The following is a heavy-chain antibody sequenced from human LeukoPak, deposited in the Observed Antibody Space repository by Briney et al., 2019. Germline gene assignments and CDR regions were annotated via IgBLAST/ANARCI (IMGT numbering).Heavy chain of an antibody. V-gene: IGHV3-21*01. CDR2: ISSSGSYI. CDR1: GFTFCSYS. D-gene: IGHD3-22*01. J-gene: IGHJ3*02. Sequence: GGSLRLSCAASGFTFCSYSMNWVRQAPGKGLGWVSSISSSGSYIYYAASVRGRFTISRDNAKKTLYLQIYTLRAEHTAVYYCARYFYDSSGYYYARLHAFDIWGQGTMVTVSS. CDR3: ARYFYDSSGYYYARLHAFDI.